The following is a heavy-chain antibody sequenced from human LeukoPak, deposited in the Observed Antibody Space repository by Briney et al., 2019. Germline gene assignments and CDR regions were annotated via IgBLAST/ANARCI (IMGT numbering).Heavy chain of an antibody. V-gene: IGHV1-18*01. D-gene: IGHD4-11*01. CDR2: ISAYNGNT. CDR1: GYTFTSYG. Sequence: ASVKVSCKASGYTFTSYGISWVRQAPGQGLEWMGWISAYNGNTNYAQKLQGRVTMTTDTSTSTAYMELRSLRSDDTAVYYCARDHPHWPTHTVTTVYWGQGTLVTVSS. J-gene: IGHJ4*02. CDR3: ARDHPHWPTHTVTTVY.